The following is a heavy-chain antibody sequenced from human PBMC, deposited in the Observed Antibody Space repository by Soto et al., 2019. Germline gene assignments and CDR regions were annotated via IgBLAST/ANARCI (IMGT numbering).Heavy chain of an antibody. CDR2: IYYSGST. V-gene: IGHV4-31*03. CDR1: GGSISSGAYY. CDR3: AREERDYLDSSGSLDY. J-gene: IGHJ4*02. D-gene: IGHD3-22*01. Sequence: QVQLQESGPGLVKPSQTLSLTCTVSGGSISSGAYYWSWIRQHPGKGLEWIGYIYYSGSTYYNPYLKSRVTISVYTTKNQFSLKLSSVTAADTAVYYCAREERDYLDSSGSLDYWGQGPLVTVSS.